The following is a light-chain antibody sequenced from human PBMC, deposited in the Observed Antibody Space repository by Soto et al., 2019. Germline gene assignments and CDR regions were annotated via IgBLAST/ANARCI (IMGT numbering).Light chain of an antibody. Sequence: DIQMTQSPATLSAYLLDIVTITCRASQSISDWLAWFQQKPGKAPKLLIYKASTLKSGVPSRFSGSGSGTEFTLTISSLQPDDFATYYCQHYNSYSEAFGQGTKVDIK. J-gene: IGKJ1*01. V-gene: IGKV1-5*03. CDR3: QHYNSYSEA. CDR2: KAS. CDR1: QSISDW.